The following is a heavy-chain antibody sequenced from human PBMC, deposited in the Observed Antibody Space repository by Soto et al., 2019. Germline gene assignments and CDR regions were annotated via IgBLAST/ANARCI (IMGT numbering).Heavy chain of an antibody. CDR3: AREVVTIFGVDTLYYYYGMDV. Sequence: QVQLVQSGAEVKKPGSSVKVSCKASGGTFSSYAISWVRQAPGQGLEWMGGIIPIFGTANYAQKFQGRVTITADKSTSTAYMELSSLRSEDTAVYYCAREVVTIFGVDTLYYYYGMDVWGQGTTVTVCS. D-gene: IGHD3-3*01. CDR1: GGTFSSYA. J-gene: IGHJ6*02. CDR2: IIPIFGTA. V-gene: IGHV1-69*06.